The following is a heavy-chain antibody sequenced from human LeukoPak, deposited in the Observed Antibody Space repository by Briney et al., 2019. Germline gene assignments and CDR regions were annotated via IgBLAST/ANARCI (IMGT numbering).Heavy chain of an antibody. CDR1: GFTFSGYP. CDR2: ISYDGSNK. CDR3: ARDRPYYDFWSGYYSSYYYGMDV. V-gene: IGHV3-30-3*01. Sequence: PGGSLRLSCAASGFTFSGYPIHWVRQAPGKGLEWVAVISYDGSNKYYADSVKGRFTISRDNSKNTLYLQMNSLRAEDTAVYYCARDRPYYDFWSGYYSSYYYGMDVWGQGTTVTVSS. D-gene: IGHD3-3*01. J-gene: IGHJ6*02.